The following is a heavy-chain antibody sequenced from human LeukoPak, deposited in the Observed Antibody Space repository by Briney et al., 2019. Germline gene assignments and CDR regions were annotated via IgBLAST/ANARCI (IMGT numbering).Heavy chain of an antibody. Sequence: SSETLSLTCTVSGGSISSYYWSWIRQPPGKGLEWIGYIYYSGSTNYNPSLKSRVTISVDTSKNQFSLKLSSVTAADTAVYYCARARVDYGDYSLDYWGQGTLVTVSS. D-gene: IGHD4-17*01. J-gene: IGHJ4*02. CDR2: IYYSGST. CDR1: GGSISSYY. V-gene: IGHV4-59*01. CDR3: ARARVDYGDYSLDY.